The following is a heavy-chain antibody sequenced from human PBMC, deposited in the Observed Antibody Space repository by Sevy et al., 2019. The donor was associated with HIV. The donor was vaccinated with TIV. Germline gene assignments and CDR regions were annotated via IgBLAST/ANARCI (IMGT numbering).Heavy chain of an antibody. V-gene: IGHV3-48*02. Sequence: ESLKISCAASRLTFSSSSVNWVRQAPGKGLEWVSYISSSSTTIYYADSVKGRFTISRDNAKNSLYLQMNSLRDEDTAVYYCARGFMGADYYYGMHVWGQGTTVTVSS. CDR3: ARGFMGADYYYGMHV. CDR2: ISSSSTTI. CDR1: RLTFSSSS. J-gene: IGHJ6*02. D-gene: IGHD3-3*01.